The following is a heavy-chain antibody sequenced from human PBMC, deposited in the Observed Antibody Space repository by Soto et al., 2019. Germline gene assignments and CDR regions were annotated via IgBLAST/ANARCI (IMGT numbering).Heavy chain of an antibody. CDR1: GFTFSSYA. CDR3: AKRRGAGGHFDY. CDR2: VSIGGST. J-gene: IGHJ4*02. D-gene: IGHD2-15*01. V-gene: IGHV3-23*01. Sequence: DVQLLESGGGWVQPEGSLRLSGEASGFTFSSYAMGWVRQGPGKGLEWVAVVSIGGSTHYADSVRGRFTISRDNSKNTLSLQMNSLTAEDTAVYFCAKRRGAGGHFDYWGQGALVTVSS.